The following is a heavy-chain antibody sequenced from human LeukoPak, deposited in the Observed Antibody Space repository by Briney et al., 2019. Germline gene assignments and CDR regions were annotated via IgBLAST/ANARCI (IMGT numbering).Heavy chain of an antibody. J-gene: IGHJ6*03. CDR3: AKNPKESTWKKNYSYYYMAF. D-gene: IGHD1-1*01. Sequence: GGSLRLSCAASGFTFSSYAMHWVRQAPGKGLEYVSAISSNGVSTYYANSVKGRFTISRDNSKNTLYLQMGSLRAEDMAVYYCAKNPKESTWKKNYSYYYMAFGGKGPTATVPS. CDR2: ISSNGVST. V-gene: IGHV3-64*01. CDR1: GFTFSSYA.